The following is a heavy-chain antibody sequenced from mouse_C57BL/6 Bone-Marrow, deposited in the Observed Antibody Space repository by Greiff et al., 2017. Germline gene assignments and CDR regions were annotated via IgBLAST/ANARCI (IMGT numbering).Heavy chain of an antibody. CDR1: GFTFSSYG. D-gene: IGHD2-5*01. Sequence: EVKLQESGGDLVKPGGSLKLSCAASGFTFSSYGMSWVRQTPDKRLEWVATISSGGSYTYYPDSVKGRFTISRDNAKNTLYLQMSSLKSEDTAMYYRARQGYCSNSYAMDYWGQGTSVTVSS. CDR3: ARQGYCSNSYAMDY. CDR2: ISSGGSYT. J-gene: IGHJ4*01. V-gene: IGHV5-6*01.